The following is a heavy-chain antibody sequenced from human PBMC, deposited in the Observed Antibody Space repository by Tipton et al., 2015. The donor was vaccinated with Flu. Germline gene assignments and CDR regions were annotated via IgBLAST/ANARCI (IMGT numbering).Heavy chain of an antibody. D-gene: IGHD3/OR15-3a*01. J-gene: IGHJ4*02. V-gene: IGHV1-46*01. CDR3: ARGPFFDWAIDY. CDR2: IKPSGGST. CDR1: GYIFTSHY. Sequence: QVQLVQSGPEVKKPGASVKISCKASGYIFTSHYMHWVRQAPGQGLEWMGVIKPSGGSTNYAQRFQGRVTMTRDTSTTTVYMELTSLRSEDTAIYYCARGPFFDWAIDYWGQGTLVTVSS.